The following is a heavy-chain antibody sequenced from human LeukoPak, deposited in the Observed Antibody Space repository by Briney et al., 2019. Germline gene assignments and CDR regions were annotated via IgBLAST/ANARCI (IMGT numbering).Heavy chain of an antibody. V-gene: IGHV4-34*01. D-gene: IGHD3-22*01. J-gene: IGHJ3*02. CDR1: GGSFSGYY. CDR3: ARVGGITMIVVLIGDAFDI. Sequence: SETLSLTCGVYGGSFSGYYWSWIRQPPGKGLEWIGEINHSGSTDYNPSLKSRVTISVDTSKNQFSLRLSSVTAADTAVYYCARVGGITMIVVLIGDAFDIWGQGTMVTVSS. CDR2: INHSGST.